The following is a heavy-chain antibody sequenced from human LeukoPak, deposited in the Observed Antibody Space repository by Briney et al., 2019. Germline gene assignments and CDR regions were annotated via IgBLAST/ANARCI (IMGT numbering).Heavy chain of an antibody. CDR3: ARLRIGTDYYDSSGYYPDY. CDR1: GGSISSSSYY. Sequence: PSETLSLTCTASGGSISSSSYYWGWIPPPPGQGLEWIGSIYYSGSTYYNPSLKSRVTTSVDTSKNQFSLKLSSVTAADTAVYYCARLRIGTDYYDSSGYYPDYWGQGTLVTVSS. J-gene: IGHJ4*02. CDR2: IYYSGST. V-gene: IGHV4-39*01. D-gene: IGHD3-22*01.